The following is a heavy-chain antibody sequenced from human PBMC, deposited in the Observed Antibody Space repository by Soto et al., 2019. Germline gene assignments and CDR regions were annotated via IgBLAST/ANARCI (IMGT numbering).Heavy chain of an antibody. CDR2: IYHSGST. D-gene: IGHD3-10*01. CDR1: GGSISSGGYS. V-gene: IGHV4-30-2*01. J-gene: IGHJ5*02. Sequence: SETLSLTCAVSGGSISSGGYSWSWIRQPPGKGLEWIGYIYHSGSTYYNPSLKSRVTISVDRSKNQFSLKLSSVTAADTAVYYCARQYYYGSGSLNWFDPWGQGTLVTVSS. CDR3: ARQYYYGSGSLNWFDP.